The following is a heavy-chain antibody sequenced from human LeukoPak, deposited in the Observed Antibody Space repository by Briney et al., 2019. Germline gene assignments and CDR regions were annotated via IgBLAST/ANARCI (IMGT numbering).Heavy chain of an antibody. CDR2: IYYRGST. D-gene: IGHD3-9*01. J-gene: IGHJ4*02. CDR1: GGSISSYY. CDR3: ARFEGYDFLTGYAYYFDY. Sequence: SETLSLTCTVSGGSISSYYWSWIRQPPGKGVEWIGYIYYRGSTNYNPSLKSRVTISVDTSKNQFSLKLNSVTAADTAVYYCARFEGYDFLTGYAYYFDYWGQGTLVTVSS. V-gene: IGHV4-59*01.